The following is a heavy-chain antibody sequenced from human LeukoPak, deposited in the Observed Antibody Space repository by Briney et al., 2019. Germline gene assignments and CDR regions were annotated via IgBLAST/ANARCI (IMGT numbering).Heavy chain of an antibody. CDR2: ISAYNGNT. D-gene: IGHD3-9*01. V-gene: IGHV1-18*01. CDR3: ARGTNDILTGYYYFDY. Sequence: GASVKVSCKASGYTFTSYGISWVRQAPGQGLEWMGWISAYNGNTNYAQKLQGRVTMTTDTSTSTAYMELRSLRSDDTAVYYCARGTNDILTGYYYFDYWGQGTLVTVSS. CDR1: GYTFTSYG. J-gene: IGHJ4*02.